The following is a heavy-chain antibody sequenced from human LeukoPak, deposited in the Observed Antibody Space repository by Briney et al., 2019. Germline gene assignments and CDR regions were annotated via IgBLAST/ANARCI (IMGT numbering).Heavy chain of an antibody. CDR2: ISSSGSTI. CDR3: ARGQPSRGFDY. CDR1: GGSISSYY. Sequence: LSLTCTVSGGSISSYYWSWIRQPPGKGLEWVSYISSSGSTIYYADSVKGRFTISRDNAKNSLYLQMNSLRAEDTAVYYCARGQPSRGFDYWGQGTLVTVSS. V-gene: IGHV3-11*01. D-gene: IGHD3-10*01. J-gene: IGHJ4*02.